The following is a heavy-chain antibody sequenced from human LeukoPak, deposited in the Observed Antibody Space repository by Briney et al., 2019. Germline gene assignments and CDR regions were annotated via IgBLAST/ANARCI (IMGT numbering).Heavy chain of an antibody. CDR1: GGTFSSYA. CDR2: IIPIFGTA. CDR3: ARGDYCGGDCYFTQLDY. J-gene: IGHJ4*02. Sequence: GASVKVSCKASGGTFSSYAISWVRQAPGQGLEWMGGIIPIFGTANYAQKFQGRVTITADESTSTAYMELSSLRSEDTAVYYCARGDYCGGDCYFTQLDYWGQGTLVTVSS. V-gene: IGHV1-69*13. D-gene: IGHD2-21*02.